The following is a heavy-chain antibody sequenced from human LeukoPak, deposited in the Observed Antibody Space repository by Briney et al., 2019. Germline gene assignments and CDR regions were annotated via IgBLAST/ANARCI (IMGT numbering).Heavy chain of an antibody. CDR3: ARDYADYVGYFFFDY. D-gene: IGHD4-17*01. CDR1: GFTFNNYA. Sequence: GGSLRLSCAASGFTFNNYAMNWVRQAPGKGLEWVSSISGGGETTYYADSAKGRFTTSRDNSQNTLYLQMNSLRAEDTAVYYCARDYADYVGYFFFDYWGQGALVTVSS. V-gene: IGHV3-23*01. J-gene: IGHJ4*02. CDR2: ISGGGETT.